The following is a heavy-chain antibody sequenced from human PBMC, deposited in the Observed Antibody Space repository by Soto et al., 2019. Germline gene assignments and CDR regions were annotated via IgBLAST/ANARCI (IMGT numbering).Heavy chain of an antibody. Sequence: SETLSLTCTVSGGSISSYYWSWIRQPPGKGLEWIGYIYYSGSTNYNPSLKSRVTISVDTSKNQFSLKLSSVTAADTAVYYCARGTITMVRGVISYWFDPWGQGTLVTVSS. J-gene: IGHJ5*02. CDR3: ARGTITMVRGVISYWFDP. D-gene: IGHD3-10*01. CDR2: IYYSGST. CDR1: GGSISSYY. V-gene: IGHV4-59*01.